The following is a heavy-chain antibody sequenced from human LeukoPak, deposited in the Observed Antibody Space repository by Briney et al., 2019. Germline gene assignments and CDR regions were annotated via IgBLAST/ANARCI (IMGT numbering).Heavy chain of an antibody. CDR2: ISTSSSYI. D-gene: IGHD2-8*01. CDR1: GFTFSRNS. CDR3: ARYPLVYAMIGADY. J-gene: IGHJ4*02. V-gene: IGHV3-21*04. Sequence: GGSLRLSCAASGFTFSRNSMNWVRQAPGKGLEWVSSISTSSSYIDYADSVKGRFTISRDNSKNTLYLQMNSLRAEDTAVYYCARYPLVYAMIGADYWGQGTLVTVSS.